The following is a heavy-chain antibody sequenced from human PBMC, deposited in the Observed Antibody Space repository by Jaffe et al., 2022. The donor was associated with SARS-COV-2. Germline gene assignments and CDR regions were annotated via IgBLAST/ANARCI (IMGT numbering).Heavy chain of an antibody. Sequence: QVQLVQSGAEVKKPGASVKVSCKASGYTFTSYGISWVRQAPGQGLEWMGWISAYNGNTNYAQKLQGRVTMTTDTSTSTAYMDLRSLRSDDTAVYYCARVVHDYGDSFRVYYFDYWGQGTLVTVSP. CDR3: ARVVHDYGDSFRVYYFDY. CDR2: ISAYNGNT. V-gene: IGHV1-18*01. D-gene: IGHD4-17*01. J-gene: IGHJ4*02. CDR1: GYTFTSYG.